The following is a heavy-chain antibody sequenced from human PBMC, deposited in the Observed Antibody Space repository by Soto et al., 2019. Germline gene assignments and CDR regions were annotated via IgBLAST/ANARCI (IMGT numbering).Heavy chain of an antibody. V-gene: IGHV4-59*08. CDR3: ARHSPVHYGFDY. D-gene: IGHD3-16*01. J-gene: IGHJ4*02. CDR1: GDSVTSHD. Sequence: SETLSLTCSFSGDSVTSHDLTWIRQPPEKGLEWIGYISCSGTTNYNPSLKSRLSVSVDTSKDQFSLKLASVTAADTAVYFCARHSPVHYGFDYWGLGTLVTVSS. CDR2: ISCSGTT.